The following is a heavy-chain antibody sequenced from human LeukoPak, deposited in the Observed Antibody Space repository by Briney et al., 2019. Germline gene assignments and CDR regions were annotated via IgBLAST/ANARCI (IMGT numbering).Heavy chain of an antibody. CDR1: GYTFTSYG. D-gene: IGHD3-3*01. J-gene: IGHJ4*02. CDR2: ISAYNGNT. V-gene: IGHV1-18*01. CDR3: ARVGGPHTIFWSGYYTGLSY. Sequence: GASVKVSCKASGYTFTSYGISWVRQAPGQGLEWMGWISAYNGNTNYAQKLQGRVTMTTDTSTSTAYMELRSLRSDDTAVYYCARVGGPHTIFWSGYYTGLSYWGQGTLVTVSS.